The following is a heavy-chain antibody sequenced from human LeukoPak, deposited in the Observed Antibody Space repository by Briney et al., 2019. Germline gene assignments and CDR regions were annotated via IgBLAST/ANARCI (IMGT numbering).Heavy chain of an antibody. CDR3: AREGTAGTNLNWFDP. V-gene: IGHV4-59*01. D-gene: IGHD1-1*01. Sequence: SETLSLTCTVSGGSISSYYWSWIRQPPGKGLEWIRYISYSGSTNFNPSLKSRVTISVDTSKNQFSLKLSSVTAADTAVYYCAREGTAGTNLNWFDPRGQGTLVTVSS. CDR2: ISYSGST. CDR1: GGSISSYY. J-gene: IGHJ5*02.